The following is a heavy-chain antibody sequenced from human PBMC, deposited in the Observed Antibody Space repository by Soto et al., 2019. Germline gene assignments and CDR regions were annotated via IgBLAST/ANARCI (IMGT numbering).Heavy chain of an antibody. CDR2: IYHSGST. D-gene: IGHD2-21*02. J-gene: IGHJ5*02. CDR3: ARDLAYCGGDCYSFAFDP. Sequence: PSETLSLTCTVSGGSISSSSYYWGWIRQPPGKGLEWIGYIYHSGSTYYNPSLKSRVTISVDRSKSQFSLKLSSVTAADTAVYYCARDLAYCGGDCYSFAFDPWGQGTLVTVSS. V-gene: IGHV4-39*07. CDR1: GGSISSSSYY.